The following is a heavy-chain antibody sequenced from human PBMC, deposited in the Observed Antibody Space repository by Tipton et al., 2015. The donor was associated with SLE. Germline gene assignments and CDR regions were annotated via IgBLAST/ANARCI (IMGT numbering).Heavy chain of an antibody. CDR1: GGSISSGSYF. D-gene: IGHD2-2*02. Sequence: TLSLTCTVSGGSISSGSYFWTWIRQPAGKGLEWVGRIYTSGSTNYNPSLESRVTISVDTSKNQFSLKLSSVTAADTAVYYCARQRSPREYTYGSLDFWGQGTLVTVSS. V-gene: IGHV4-61*02. J-gene: IGHJ4*02. CDR3: ARQRSPREYTYGSLDF. CDR2: IYTSGST.